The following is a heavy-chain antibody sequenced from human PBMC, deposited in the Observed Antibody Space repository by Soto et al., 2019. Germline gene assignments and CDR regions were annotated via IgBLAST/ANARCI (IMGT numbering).Heavy chain of an antibody. D-gene: IGHD5-18*01. CDR1: GYTFTSYY. Sequence: ASVKLSCKASGYTFTSYYMHWVRQAPRQGLEWMGIINPSGGSTSYAQKFQGRVTMTRDTSTSTVYMELSSLRSEDTAVYYCAKEEGRYGCGEGDFDYWGQGTLVTVSS. CDR2: INPSGGST. J-gene: IGHJ4*02. CDR3: AKEEGRYGCGEGDFDY. V-gene: IGHV1-46*01.